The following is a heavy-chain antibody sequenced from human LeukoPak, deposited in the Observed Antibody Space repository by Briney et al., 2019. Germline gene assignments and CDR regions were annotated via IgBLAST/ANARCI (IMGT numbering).Heavy chain of an antibody. CDR3: ARDSPIYMDV. D-gene: IGHD3-9*01. J-gene: IGHJ6*03. V-gene: IGHV3-21*01. Sequence: GSLRLSCAASEFTFSSYSMNWVRQAPGKGLEWVSSISSSSSYIYYADSVKGRFTISRDNAKNSLYLQMNSLRAEDTAVYYCARDSPIYMDVWGKGTTVTVSS. CDR1: EFTFSSYS. CDR2: ISSSSSYI.